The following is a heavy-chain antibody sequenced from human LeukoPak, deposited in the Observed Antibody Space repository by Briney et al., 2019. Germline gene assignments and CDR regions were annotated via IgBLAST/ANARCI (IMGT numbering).Heavy chain of an antibody. D-gene: IGHD1-26*01. CDR3: ARQSGSYEYYFDY. Sequence: SETLSLTCSVSGSSINSHYWSWIRQSPGKGLEWIGRIYTSGSTNYNPSLKSRDTMSVDTSKNQFSLKLSSVTAADTAVYYCARQSGSYEYYFDYWGQGTLVTVSS. CDR2: IYTSGST. CDR1: GSSINSHY. J-gene: IGHJ4*02. V-gene: IGHV4-4*07.